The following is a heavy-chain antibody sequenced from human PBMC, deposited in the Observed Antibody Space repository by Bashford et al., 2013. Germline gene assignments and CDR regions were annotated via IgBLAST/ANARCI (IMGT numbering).Heavy chain of an antibody. V-gene: IGHV3-9*01. CDR1: GFTFDDYA. CDR3: AKDMARTGSYYGMDV. CDR2: ISWNSGSI. D-gene: IGHD1-1*01. J-gene: IGHJ6*02. Sequence: SLRLSCAASGFTFDDYAMHWVRQAPGKGLEWVSGISWNSGSIGYADSVKGRFTISRDNAKNSLYLQMNSLRAEDTALYYCAKDMARTGSYYGMDVWGQGTTVTVSS.